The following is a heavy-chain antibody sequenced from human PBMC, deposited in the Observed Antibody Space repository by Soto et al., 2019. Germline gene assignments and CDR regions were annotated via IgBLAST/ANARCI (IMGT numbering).Heavy chain of an antibody. CDR3: AALIVVVMYPDY. CDR2: ISAYNGNT. CDR1: GYTFTNYG. Sequence: ASVKVSCKASGYTFTNYGISWVRQAPGQGLEWMGWISAYNGNTKYAQKLQGRVTMTTDTSTSTAYMELRSLRSDDTAVYYCAALIVVVMYPDYWGQGTLVTVS. J-gene: IGHJ4*02. V-gene: IGHV1-18*01. D-gene: IGHD3-22*01.